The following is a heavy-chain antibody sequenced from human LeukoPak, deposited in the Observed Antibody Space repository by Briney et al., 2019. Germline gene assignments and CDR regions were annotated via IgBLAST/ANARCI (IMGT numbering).Heavy chain of an antibody. CDR1: GYSISSGYY. CDR2: IYHSGST. CDR3: ARNYDSSGYYPRLFDY. D-gene: IGHD3-22*01. Sequence: SETLSLTCTVSGYSISSGYYWGWIRQPPGKGLEWIGSIYHSGSTYYNPSLKSRVTISVDTSKNQFSLKLSSVTAADTAVYYCARNYDSSGYYPRLFDYWGQGTLVTVSS. J-gene: IGHJ4*02. V-gene: IGHV4-38-2*02.